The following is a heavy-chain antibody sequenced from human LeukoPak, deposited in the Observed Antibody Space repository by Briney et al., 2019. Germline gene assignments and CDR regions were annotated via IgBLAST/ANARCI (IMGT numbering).Heavy chain of an antibody. CDR3: ARVIRGPGAFDI. J-gene: IGHJ3*02. CDR2: IYYSGST. V-gene: IGHV4-59*01. Sequence: SETLSLTCTVSGGSISSYYWSWIRQPPGKGLEWIGYIYYSGSTNYNPSLKSRVTISLDTSKNQFSLKLSSVTAADTAVYYCARVIRGPGAFDIWGQGTMVTVSS. D-gene: IGHD3-16*02. CDR1: GGSISSYY.